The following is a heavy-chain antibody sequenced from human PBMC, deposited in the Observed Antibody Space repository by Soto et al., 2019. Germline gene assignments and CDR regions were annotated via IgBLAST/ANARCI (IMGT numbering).Heavy chain of an antibody. CDR3: ARGGRGVYPDYYGMDV. CDR2: IYYSGST. Sequence: SETLSLTCTVSGGSISSGGYYWSWIRQHPGKGLEWIGYIYYSGSTYYNPSLKSRVTISVDTSKNQFSLKLSSVTAAGTAVYYCARGGRGVYPDYYGMDVWGQGTTVTVSS. V-gene: IGHV4-31*03. D-gene: IGHD3-10*01. CDR1: GGSISSGGYY. J-gene: IGHJ6*02.